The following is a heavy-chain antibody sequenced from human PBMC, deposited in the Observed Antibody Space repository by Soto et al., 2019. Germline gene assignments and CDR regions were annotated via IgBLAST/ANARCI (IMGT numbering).Heavy chain of an antibody. J-gene: IGHJ6*02. Sequence: GASVKVSCKASGGTFSSYAISWVRQAPGQGLEWMGGIIPIFGTANYAQKFQGRVTITADKSTSTAYMELSSLRSEDTAVYYCACXDFWSGYSHYYYYGMDVWGQGTTVTVSS. D-gene: IGHD3-3*01. CDR3: ACXDFWSGYSHYYYYGMDV. CDR1: GGTFSSYA. CDR2: IIPIFGTA. V-gene: IGHV1-69*06.